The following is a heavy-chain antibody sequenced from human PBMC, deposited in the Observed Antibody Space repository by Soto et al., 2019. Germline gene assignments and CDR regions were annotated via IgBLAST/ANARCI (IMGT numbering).Heavy chain of an antibody. CDR3: ARDGVYDDHRYYYGMDA. V-gene: IGHV3-7*01. Sequence: EVQLVESGGGLVQPGGSLRLSCVASGFTFSTYWMTWVRQAPGKGLEWVANIKEDGSEKYYVDSVKGRCTISRDNAKNSMYLQMNSLRAEDTAVYYCARDGVYDDHRYYYGMDAWGQGTTVTVSS. CDR1: GFTFSTYW. J-gene: IGHJ6*02. CDR2: IKEDGSEK. D-gene: IGHD4-17*01.